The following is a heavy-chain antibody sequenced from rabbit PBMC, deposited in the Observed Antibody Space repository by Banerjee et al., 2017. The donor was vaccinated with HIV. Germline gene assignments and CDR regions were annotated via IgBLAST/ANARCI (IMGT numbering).Heavy chain of an antibody. CDR1: GFSFSNKAV. CDR2: INTSTGKT. J-gene: IGHJ3*01. D-gene: IGHD1-1*01. Sequence: QEQLVESGGGLVRPEGSLKLSCTASGFSFSNKAVMCWVRQAPGKGLQWIGCINTSTGKTVYATWAKGRFTISRTSSTTVFLQMTSLTAADTATYFCARDLPDIIGWNFGFWGQGTLVTVS. V-gene: IGHV1S45*01. CDR3: ARDLPDIIGWNFGF.